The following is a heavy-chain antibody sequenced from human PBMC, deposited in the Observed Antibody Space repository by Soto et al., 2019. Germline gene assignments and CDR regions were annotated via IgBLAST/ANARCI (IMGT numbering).Heavy chain of an antibody. D-gene: IGHD2-2*01. V-gene: IGHV3-33*01. CDR2: IWYDGSNK. Sequence: HPGGSLRLSCAASGFTFSSYGMHWVRQAPGKGLEWVAVIWYDGSNKYYADSVKGRFTISRDNSKNTLYLQMNSLRAEDTAVYYCARDMGGYCSSTSSICPFDYWGQGTLVTVSS. J-gene: IGHJ4*02. CDR1: GFTFSSYG. CDR3: ARDMGGYCSSTSSICPFDY.